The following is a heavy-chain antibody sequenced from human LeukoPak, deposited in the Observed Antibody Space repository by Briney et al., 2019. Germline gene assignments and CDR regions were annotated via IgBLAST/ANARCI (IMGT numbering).Heavy chain of an antibody. CDR1: GYTFTSYG. CDR2: ISAYNGNT. D-gene: IGHD5-18*01. J-gene: IGHJ4*02. V-gene: IGHV1-18*01. Sequence: GAPVKVSCKASGYTFTSYGISWVRQAPGQGLEWMGWISAYNGNTNYAQKLQGRVTMTTDTSTSTAYMELRSLRSEDTAVYYCATDLDTAMVTWGQGTLVTVSS. CDR3: ATDLDTAMVT.